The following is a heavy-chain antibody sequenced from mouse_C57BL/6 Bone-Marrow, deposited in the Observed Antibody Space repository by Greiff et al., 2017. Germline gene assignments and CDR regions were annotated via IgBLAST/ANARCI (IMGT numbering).Heavy chain of an antibody. CDR2: IYPGSGST. D-gene: IGHD1-1*01. J-gene: IGHJ4*01. V-gene: IGHV1-55*01. CDR3: AREDYYGSSYEGIYYYAMDY. Sequence: VKLQQSGAELVKPGASVKMSCKASGYTFTSYWITWVKQRPGQGLEWIGDIYPGSGSTNYNEKFKSKATLTVDTSSSTAYMQLSSLTSEDSAVYYCAREDYYGSSYEGIYYYAMDYWGQGTSVTVSS. CDR1: GYTFTSYW.